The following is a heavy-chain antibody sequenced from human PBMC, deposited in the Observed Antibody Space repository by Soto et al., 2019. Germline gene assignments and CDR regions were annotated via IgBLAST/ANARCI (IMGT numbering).Heavy chain of an antibody. V-gene: IGHV1-18*01. CDR1: GYTFSSYG. CDR3: ARARTLDRGVIVWLFDY. D-gene: IGHD3-10*01. Sequence: QVQLVQSGAEVTKPGASVKVSCKASGYTFSSYGISWVRQAPGQGLEWVGWISAYYGHTNYAQNFQGRVTMTTDTSTSTAYMELRSLRSDDTAVYYCARARTLDRGVIVWLFDYGVQGTLFSVSS. J-gene: IGHJ4*02. CDR2: ISAYYGHT.